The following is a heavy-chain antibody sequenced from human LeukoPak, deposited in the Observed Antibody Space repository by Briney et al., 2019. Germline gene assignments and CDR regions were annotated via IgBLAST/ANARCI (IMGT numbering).Heavy chain of an antibody. CDR2: IYSGGIT. D-gene: IGHD4-11*01. CDR3: TRDSTTFRFGY. CDR1: GVAVSSNY. Sequence: GGSLRLSCAASGVAVSSNYMAWVRQAPGKGLEWVSIIYSGGITKYGDSVKGRFTISRDNSKNTLYLQMSSLRADDTAVYYCTRDSTTFRFGYWGQGTLVIVSS. V-gene: IGHV3-53*01. J-gene: IGHJ4*02.